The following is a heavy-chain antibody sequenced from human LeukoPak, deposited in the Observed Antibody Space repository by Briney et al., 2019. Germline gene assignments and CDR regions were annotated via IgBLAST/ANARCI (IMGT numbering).Heavy chain of an antibody. CDR2: INPDGSTT. Sequence: PGGSLRLSCAASGFTLSSYWMHWVRQAPGKGLECVSRINPDGSTTKYADSVNGRFTISRDNAKNTLYLQMNSLRAEDTAVYYRARGVYGSATWFDPWGQGTQVTVSS. D-gene: IGHD3-10*01. CDR3: ARGVYGSATWFDP. V-gene: IGHV3-74*03. J-gene: IGHJ5*02. CDR1: GFTLSSYW.